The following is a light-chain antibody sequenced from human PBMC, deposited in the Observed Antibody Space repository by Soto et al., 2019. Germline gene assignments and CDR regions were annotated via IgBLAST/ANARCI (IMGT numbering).Light chain of an antibody. CDR2: WAS. J-gene: IGKJ2*01. CDR1: QSVLYSSNNKNY. Sequence: DIVMTQSPDSLAVSLGERATINCKSSQSVLYSSNNKNYLAWYQQKPGQPPKLLIYWASTRESGVPDRFSGSGSGTDFPLTISSLQAEDVAVYHCQQHHITPPTFGQGNKLEIK. V-gene: IGKV4-1*01. CDR3: QQHHITPPT.